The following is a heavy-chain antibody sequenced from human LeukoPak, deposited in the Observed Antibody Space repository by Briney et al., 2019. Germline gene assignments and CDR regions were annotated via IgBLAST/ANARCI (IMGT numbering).Heavy chain of an antibody. CDR2: ISKDGSMR. J-gene: IGHJ3*02. V-gene: IGHV3-30*04. Sequence: GGSLRLSCAASGFSFTKYAMDWVRQAPGKGLEWVAIISKDGSMRYYADSVKGRFTVSRDNSNNAVCLQMNSLKSEDTAVYYCAGKKFDIWGQGTMVTVSA. CDR1: GFSFTKYA. CDR3: AGKKFDI.